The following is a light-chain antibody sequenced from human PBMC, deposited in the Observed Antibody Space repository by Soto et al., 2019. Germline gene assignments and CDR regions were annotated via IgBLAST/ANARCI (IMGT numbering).Light chain of an antibody. CDR2: GAS. CDR3: QQYGSSSWT. CDR1: QSVSSNY. J-gene: IGKJ1*01. Sequence: EIVLTQSPGTLSLSPGDRATLSCRASQSVSSNYLAWYQQQKPGQAPRLLIYGASSRATGVPDRFSGSGSGTDFTLAISRLEPEDFVVYYCQQYGSSSWTFGQGTKVDIK. V-gene: IGKV3-20*01.